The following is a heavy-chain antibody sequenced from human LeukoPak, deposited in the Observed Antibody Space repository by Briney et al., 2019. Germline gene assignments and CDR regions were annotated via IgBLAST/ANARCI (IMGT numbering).Heavy chain of an antibody. D-gene: IGHD1-1*01. Sequence: GGSLRLSCSASGFTFSAYAMYWVRHAPGKGLEYVSGISNDGSRSFYADSVEGRFTISRDNSKNTLYLQMSSLRAEDTALYYCVKITSVTGGDCWGQGTRLTVSS. CDR2: ISNDGSRS. V-gene: IGHV3-64D*09. J-gene: IGHJ4*02. CDR3: VKITSVTGGDC. CDR1: GFTFSAYA.